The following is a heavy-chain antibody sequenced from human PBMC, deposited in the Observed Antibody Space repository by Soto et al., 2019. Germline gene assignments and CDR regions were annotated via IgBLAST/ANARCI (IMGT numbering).Heavy chain of an antibody. CDR2: IIPILDIT. D-gene: IGHD1-7*01. CDR3: ARPPSTGTTSGYYFDY. V-gene: IGHV1-69*02. J-gene: IGHJ4*02. Sequence: QVQLVQSGAEVKKPGSSVKVSCKASGGTFSSYPISWVRQAPGQGLEWMGRIIPILDITDYAQRFQGRVTITADKSTSTAYRELSSLISYDTAVYYCARPPSTGTTSGYYFDYWGQGNLVTASS. CDR1: GGTFSSYP.